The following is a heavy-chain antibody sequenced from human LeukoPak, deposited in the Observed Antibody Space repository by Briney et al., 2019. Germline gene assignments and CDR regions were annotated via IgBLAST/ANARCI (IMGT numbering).Heavy chain of an antibody. CDR2: ISWNSGSI. CDR3: AKDRVVRGVILNFDY. CDR1: GFTFDDYA. V-gene: IGHV3-9*01. Sequence: GGSLRLSCAASGFTFDDYAMHWVRQAPGKGLEWVSGISWNSGSIGYADSVKGRFTISRDNAKNSLYLQMNSLRAEDTAVYYCAKDRVVRGVILNFDYWGQGTLVTVSS. J-gene: IGHJ4*02. D-gene: IGHD3-10*01.